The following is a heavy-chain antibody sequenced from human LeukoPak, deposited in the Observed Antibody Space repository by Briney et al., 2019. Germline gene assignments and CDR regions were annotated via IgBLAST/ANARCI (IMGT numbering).Heavy chain of an antibody. Sequence: SETLSLTCAVYGGSFSGYYWSWIRQPPGKGLEWIGEINHSGSTKYNPSLTSRVTISVDTSKHQFSLKLSSVTAADTAVYYCARGLWFGDENPPYFDYWGQGILVTVSS. CDR2: INHSGST. CDR1: GGSFSGYY. J-gene: IGHJ4*02. D-gene: IGHD3-10*01. V-gene: IGHV4-34*01. CDR3: ARGLWFGDENPPYFDY.